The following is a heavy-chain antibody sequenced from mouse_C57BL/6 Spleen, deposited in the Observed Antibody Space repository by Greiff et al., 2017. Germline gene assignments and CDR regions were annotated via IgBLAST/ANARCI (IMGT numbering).Heavy chain of an antibody. J-gene: IGHJ2*01. CDR2: VYPRDGST. CDR1: GYTFPDHP. V-gene: IGHV1-78*01. Sequence: QVQLQQSDAELVKPGASVKISCKVSGYTFPDHPIHWMKQRPEQGLAWIGYVYPRDGSTKYNEKFKGKATLAADKSSSTAYMQLNSLTSEDSAVYFCARGVAAQAGFDYWGQGTTLTVSS. CDR3: ARGVAAQAGFDY. D-gene: IGHD3-2*02.